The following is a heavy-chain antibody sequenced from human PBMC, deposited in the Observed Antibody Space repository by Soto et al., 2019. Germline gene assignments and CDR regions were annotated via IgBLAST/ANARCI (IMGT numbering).Heavy chain of an antibody. Sequence: PSETLSLTCTASGDSVSSDYYYWTWLRQPPGKGQKKIGYIYYSESTTYNPSLNSPVTISLDTSSLQFSLKWTSVTAADTAVYYCAKDIRGYSRAFDYWGQGTLVTVSS. D-gene: IGHD5-18*01. V-gene: IGHV4-61*01. CDR2: IYYSEST. CDR3: AKDIRGYSRAFDY. CDR1: GDSVSSDYYY. J-gene: IGHJ4*02.